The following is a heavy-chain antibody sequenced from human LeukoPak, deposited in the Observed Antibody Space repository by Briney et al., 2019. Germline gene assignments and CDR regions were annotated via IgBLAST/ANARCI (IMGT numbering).Heavy chain of an antibody. CDR1: GVSISSDNW. CDR3: ASSNTRLRYFDWLTPHRGAFDI. J-gene: IGHJ3*02. Sequence: SGTLSLTCAVYGVSISSDNWWTWVRQPPGKGLEWIGETHRSGDTKYNPSLKSRVTISVDRSKNQFSLKLSSVTAADTAVYYCASSNTRLRYFDWLTPHRGAFDIWGQGTMVTVSS. CDR2: THRSGDT. D-gene: IGHD3-9*01. V-gene: IGHV4-4*02.